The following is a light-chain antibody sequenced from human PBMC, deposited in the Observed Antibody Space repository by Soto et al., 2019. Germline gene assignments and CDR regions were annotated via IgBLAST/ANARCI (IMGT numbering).Light chain of an antibody. CDR2: YDS. J-gene: IGLJ3*02. V-gene: IGLV3-21*04. CDR3: QVWDKISDHWV. Sequence: SYELTQPPSVSVAPGKTATITCGGDNIGSKNVHWYQKKSGQAPALVIYYDSDRPSGIPERFSGSNSGNTATLTISRVEAGDEADYYCQVWDKISDHWVFGGGTKVTVL. CDR1: NIGSKN.